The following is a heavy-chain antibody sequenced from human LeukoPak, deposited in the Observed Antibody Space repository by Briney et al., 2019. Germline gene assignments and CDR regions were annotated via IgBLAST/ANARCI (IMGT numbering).Heavy chain of an antibody. J-gene: IGHJ6*02. V-gene: IGHV3-11*01. CDR3: ARSIGLTGGGVDV. Sequence: GGSLRLSCAATGFTFSDYNMNWVRQAPGKGLEWVSYITDSGNTIHYADSVKGRFTISRDNAKNSLYLQMNSLRAEDTAVYYCARSIGLTGGGVDVWGQGTTVTVSS. CDR2: ITDSGNTI. D-gene: IGHD3-9*01. CDR1: GFTFSDYN.